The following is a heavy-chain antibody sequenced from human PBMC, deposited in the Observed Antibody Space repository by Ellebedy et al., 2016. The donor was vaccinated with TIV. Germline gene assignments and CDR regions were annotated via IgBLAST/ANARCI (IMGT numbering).Heavy chain of an antibody. CDR3: ARHAFADRPLCEIDY. CDR1: TDSLSGYY. J-gene: IGHJ4*02. Sequence: MPSETLSLTCTVSTDSLSGYYWSWIRQPPGKGLEWIGFISYTGTTNYNPSLKSRATVSLDTSKNHFSLNLSPVTAADTAVYYCARHAFADRPLCEIDYWGQGIRVTVSS. V-gene: IGHV4-59*08. D-gene: IGHD2-21*01. CDR2: ISYTGTT.